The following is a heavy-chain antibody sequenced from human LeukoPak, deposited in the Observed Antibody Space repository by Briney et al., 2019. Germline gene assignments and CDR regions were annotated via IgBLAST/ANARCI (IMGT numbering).Heavy chain of an antibody. CDR2: IIPIFGTA. Sequence: SVKVSCKASGGTFSSYAISWVRQAPGQGLEWMGGIIPIFGTANYAQKFQGRVTITTDESTSTAYMELSSLRSEDTAVYYCARVGAIGNRAFDIWGQGTIVTVSS. D-gene: IGHD1-26*01. CDR1: GGTFSSYA. J-gene: IGHJ3*02. V-gene: IGHV1-69*05. CDR3: ARVGAIGNRAFDI.